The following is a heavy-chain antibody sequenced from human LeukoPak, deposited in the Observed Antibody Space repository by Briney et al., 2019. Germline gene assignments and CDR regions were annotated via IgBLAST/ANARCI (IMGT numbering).Heavy chain of an antibody. Sequence: ASVKVSCEASGYTFTGCYMHWVRQAPGQGLEWMGWINPNSGGTNYAQKFQGRVTMTRDTSISTAYMELSRLRSDDTAVYYCARDGIAAAGDFDYWGQGTLVTVSS. J-gene: IGHJ4*02. V-gene: IGHV1-2*02. CDR3: ARDGIAAAGDFDY. CDR1: GYTFTGCY. D-gene: IGHD6-13*01. CDR2: INPNSGGT.